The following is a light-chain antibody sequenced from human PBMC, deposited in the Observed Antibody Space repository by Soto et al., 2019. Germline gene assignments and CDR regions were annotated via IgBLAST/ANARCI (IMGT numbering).Light chain of an antibody. CDR2: DLT. V-gene: IGLV2-14*01. J-gene: IGLJ1*01. CDR3: SPYTGNKTYV. Sequence: QSALTLPGSVSGSPGQSITISCTGPTSDYVSWYQQHPGKAPKLLIYDLTFRPSGVSDRFSGSKSGNTASLTISGLQADDEADYYCSPYTGNKTYVFGPGTKLTVL. CDR1: TSDY.